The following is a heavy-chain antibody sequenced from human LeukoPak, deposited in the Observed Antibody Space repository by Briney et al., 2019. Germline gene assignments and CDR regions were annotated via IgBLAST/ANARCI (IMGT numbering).Heavy chain of an antibody. D-gene: IGHD6-6*01. CDR1: GGSISSYY. CDR2: IYYSGST. Sequence: PSETLSLTCTVSGGSISSYYWSWIRQPPGKGLEWIGYIYYSGSTNYNPSLKSRVTISVDTSKNQFSLKLSSVTAADTAVYYCARKAARFAFDIWGQGTMVTVSS. V-gene: IGHV4-59*08. J-gene: IGHJ3*02. CDR3: ARKAARFAFDI.